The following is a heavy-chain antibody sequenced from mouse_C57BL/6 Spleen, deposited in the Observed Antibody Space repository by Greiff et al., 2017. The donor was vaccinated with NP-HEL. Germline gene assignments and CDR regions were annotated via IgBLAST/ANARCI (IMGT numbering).Heavy chain of an antibody. V-gene: IGHV1-4*01. D-gene: IGHD2-2*01. Sequence: VQVVESGAELARPGASVKMSCKASGYTFTSYTMHWVKQRPGQGLEWIGYINPSSGYTKYNQKFKDKATLTADKSSSTAYMQLSSLTSEDSAVYYCAGGFGYDGYFDVWGTGTTVTVSS. J-gene: IGHJ1*03. CDR1: GYTFTSYT. CDR2: INPSSGYT. CDR3: AGGFGYDGYFDV.